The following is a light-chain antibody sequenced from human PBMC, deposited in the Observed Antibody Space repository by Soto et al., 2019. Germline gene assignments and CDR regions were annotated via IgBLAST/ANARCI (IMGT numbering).Light chain of an antibody. Sequence: QSALTQPPSASGSPGQSVTISCTGTRSDVGGYNYVSWYQQHPGKAPKLMIYEVSKRPSGVPDRFSGSKFGNTASLTVSGLQAEDEADYYCSSYAGSNNLVFGGGTKLNVL. J-gene: IGLJ3*02. CDR1: RSDVGGYNY. V-gene: IGLV2-8*01. CDR3: SSYAGSNNLV. CDR2: EVS.